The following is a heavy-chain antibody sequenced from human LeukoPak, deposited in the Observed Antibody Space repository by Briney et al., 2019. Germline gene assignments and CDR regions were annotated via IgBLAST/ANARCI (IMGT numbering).Heavy chain of an antibody. J-gene: IGHJ6*03. V-gene: IGHV4-39*01. D-gene: IGHD3-3*01. CDR2: IYYSGST. CDR3: ARPGRSGAGTNHMDV. CDR1: GGSISSSNYY. Sequence: SETQSLTCTVSGGSISSSNYYWGWIRQPPGKGLEWIGSIYYSGSTFYNPSLKSRVTISVDTSNNQFSLRLNSVTAADTAVYYCARPGRSGAGTNHMDVWGKGTTVTVSS.